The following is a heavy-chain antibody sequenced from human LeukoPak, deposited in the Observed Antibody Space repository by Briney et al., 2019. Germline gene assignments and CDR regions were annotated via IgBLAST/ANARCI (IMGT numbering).Heavy chain of an antibody. CDR1: GGSFSGYY. CDR3: ARGPWSGKGAFDI. V-gene: IGHV4-34*01. CDR2: INHSGST. J-gene: IGHJ3*02. D-gene: IGHD3-3*01. Sequence: SETLSLTCAVYGGSFSGYYWSWIRQPPGKGLEWIGEINHSGSTNYNPSLKSRVTISVDTSKNQFSLKLSSVTAADTAVYYCARGPWSGKGAFDIWGQGTMVTVSS.